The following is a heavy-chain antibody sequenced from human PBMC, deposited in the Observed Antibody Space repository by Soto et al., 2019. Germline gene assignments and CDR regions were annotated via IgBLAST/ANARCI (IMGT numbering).Heavy chain of an antibody. D-gene: IGHD3-10*01. CDR2: ITSSGGTI. J-gene: IGHJ4*02. Sequence: QVQLVESGGGLVKPGGSLRLSCAASGFTFSDYYMSWIRQPPGKGLEWISYITSSGGTIYYADSVKGRFTISWDNAKNSLYLQMNGLRAEDTAVYYCARDPLHHGSTFDYWGQGTLVTVSS. V-gene: IGHV3-11*01. CDR3: ARDPLHHGSTFDY. CDR1: GFTFSDYY.